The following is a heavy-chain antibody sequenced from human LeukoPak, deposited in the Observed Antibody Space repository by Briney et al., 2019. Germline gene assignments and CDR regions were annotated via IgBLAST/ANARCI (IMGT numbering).Heavy chain of an antibody. J-gene: IGHJ5*02. CDR2: IYYSGTT. V-gene: IGHV4-61*01. CDR1: GGSVSSDNYY. D-gene: IGHD2-15*01. Sequence: SETLSLTCTVSGGSVSSDNYYWSWIRQPPGKGLEWIGYIYYSGTTNYNPSLKSRVTISVDTSKNQFSLKVNSVTAADTAVYYCVRSKSGAYGWFDPWGQGTLVTVSS. CDR3: VRSKSGAYGWFDP.